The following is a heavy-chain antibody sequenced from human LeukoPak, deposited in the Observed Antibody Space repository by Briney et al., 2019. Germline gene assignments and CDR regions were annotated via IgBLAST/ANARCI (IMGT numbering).Heavy chain of an antibody. CDR3: ARDTDPFSSSWYYFDY. D-gene: IGHD6-13*01. Sequence: ASVKVSCKASGYTFTSYGISWMRQAPGQGLEWMGWISAYNGNTNYAQKLQGRVTMTTDTSTSTAYMELRSLRSDDTAVYYCARDTDPFSSSWYYFDYWGQGTLVTVSS. V-gene: IGHV1-18*01. CDR2: ISAYNGNT. CDR1: GYTFTSYG. J-gene: IGHJ4*02.